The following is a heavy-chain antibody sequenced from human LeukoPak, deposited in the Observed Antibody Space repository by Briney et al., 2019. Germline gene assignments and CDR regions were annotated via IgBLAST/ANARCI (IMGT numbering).Heavy chain of an antibody. CDR3: ARGREKMAAAGEVDY. CDR2: IKEDGREQ. Sequence: PGGSLRLSCAASGFTFSSYWVSWVRQAPGKGLEWVANIKEDGREQFYVDSMKGRFTISRDNAKNSLYPQMNSLRAEDTAVYCCARGREKMAAAGEVDYWGQGTLVTVSS. CDR1: GFTFSSYW. D-gene: IGHD6-13*01. V-gene: IGHV3-7*04. J-gene: IGHJ4*02.